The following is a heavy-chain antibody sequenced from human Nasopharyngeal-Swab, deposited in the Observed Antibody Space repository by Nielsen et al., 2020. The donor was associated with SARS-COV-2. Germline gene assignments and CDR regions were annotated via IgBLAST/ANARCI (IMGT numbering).Heavy chain of an antibody. D-gene: IGHD6-13*01. V-gene: IGHV3-48*03. CDR3: ATLAAGGNWFDS. CDR1: GFSFNSYD. CDR2: CSTSGGTI. Sequence: GGSLRLSCASSGFSFNSYDMNWVRQAPGRGLEWISYCSTSGGTIKNADSVKGRFTISRDNTQNSLHLQMKSLRAEDTAVYYCATLAAGGNWFDSWGQGTLVTVSS. J-gene: IGHJ5*01.